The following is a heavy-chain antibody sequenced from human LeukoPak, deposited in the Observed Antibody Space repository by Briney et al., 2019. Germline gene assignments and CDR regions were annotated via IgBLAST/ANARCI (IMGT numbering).Heavy chain of an antibody. J-gene: IGHJ4*02. CDR2: ISSSSSYI. V-gene: IGHV3-21*01. D-gene: IGHD1-26*01. Sequence: TGGSLRLSCAASGFTFSSYSMNWVRQAPGKGLEWVSSISSSSSYIYYADSVKGRFTISRDNAKNSLYLQMNSLRAEDTAAYYCARDKWGGWELLLDYWGQGTLVTVSS. CDR3: ARDKWGGWELLLDY. CDR1: GFTFSSYS.